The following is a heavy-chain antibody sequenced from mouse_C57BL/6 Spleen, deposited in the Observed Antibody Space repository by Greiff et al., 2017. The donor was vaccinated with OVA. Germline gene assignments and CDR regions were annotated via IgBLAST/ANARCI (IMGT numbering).Heavy chain of an antibody. J-gene: IGHJ1*03. D-gene: IGHD4-1*01. V-gene: IGHV1-19*01. Sequence: VQLQQSGPVLVKPGASVKMSCKASGYTFTDYYMNWVKQSPGKSLEWIGVINPYNGGTSYNQKFKGKATLTVDKSSSTAYMELNSLTSEDSAVYYCARSAGTSWYCDVWGTGTTVTVSS. CDR3: ARSAGTSWYCDV. CDR2: INPYNGGT. CDR1: GYTFTDYY.